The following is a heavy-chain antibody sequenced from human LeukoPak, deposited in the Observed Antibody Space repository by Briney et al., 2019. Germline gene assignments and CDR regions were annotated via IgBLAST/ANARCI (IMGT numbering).Heavy chain of an antibody. CDR3: AKGISVSGSYRFHFDY. D-gene: IGHD1-26*01. CDR2: IFYSGST. V-gene: IGHV4-59*08. Sequence: SETLSLTCTVSGGSITTYYWSWIRQPPGKGLEWIGYIFYSGSTTYNPSLKSRVTISLDTSKNQFSLRLSSVTAADTAVYYCAKGISVSGSYRFHFDYWGQGTLVTVSS. J-gene: IGHJ4*02. CDR1: GGSITTYY.